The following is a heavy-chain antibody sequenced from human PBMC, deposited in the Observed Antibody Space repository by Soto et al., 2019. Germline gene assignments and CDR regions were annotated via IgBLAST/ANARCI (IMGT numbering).Heavy chain of an antibody. CDR1: GFSLTSRPMG. CDR2: IYWDDDK. Sequence: QITLKESAPTRVKPTQTLTLTCTFSGFSLTSRPMGAGWIRQPPGKALEWLAFIYWDDDKRYSPSLRSRLTITKDTSGNQVVLTMTNMDPMDTATYYCAHRLSGYNWNGGYFDYWGQGALVTVSS. D-gene: IGHD1-1*01. CDR3: AHRLSGYNWNGGYFDY. J-gene: IGHJ4*02. V-gene: IGHV2-5*02.